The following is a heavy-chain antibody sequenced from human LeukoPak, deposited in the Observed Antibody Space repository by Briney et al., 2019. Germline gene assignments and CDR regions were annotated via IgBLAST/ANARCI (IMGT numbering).Heavy chain of an antibody. CDR1: GYTFNRYG. CDR2: IKTYNGEA. V-gene: IGHV1-18*01. D-gene: IGHD6-19*01. Sequence: GASVKVSCKASGYTFNRYGLSWVRQAPGQGLEWMGFIKTYNGEAKYAQKLQGRVTMTTDSSTSTASMELRSLRSDDTAIYYCATTVAGSLFNAEYFLYWGQGTLVTVSS. J-gene: IGHJ1*01. CDR3: ATTVAGSLFNAEYFLY.